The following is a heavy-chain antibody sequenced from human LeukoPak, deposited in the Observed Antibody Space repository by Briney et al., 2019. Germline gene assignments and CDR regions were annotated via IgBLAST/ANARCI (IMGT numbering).Heavy chain of an antibody. CDR2: ISWNSGSI. J-gene: IGHJ3*02. V-gene: IGHV3-9*01. D-gene: IGHD6-13*01. Sequence: GRSLRLSCAASGFTFDDYAMHWVRHAPGKGLEWVSGISWNSGSIGYADSVKGRFTISRDNAKNSLYLQMNSLRAEDTALYYCAKGTEQQLVEGDAFDIWGQGTMVTVSS. CDR3: AKGTEQQLVEGDAFDI. CDR1: GFTFDDYA.